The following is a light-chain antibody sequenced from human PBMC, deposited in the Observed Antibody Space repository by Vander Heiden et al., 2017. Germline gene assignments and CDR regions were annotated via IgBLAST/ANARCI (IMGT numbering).Light chain of an antibody. CDR3: QVWDSSSVHRV. V-gene: IGLV3-21*02. CDR1: NIGSKS. CDR2: DDS. Sequence: SYVLTQPPSVSVAPGQTARITCGGNNIGSKSVHWYQQKRGQACVLVVYDDSDRPSGIPERFAGSNSGNTATRTIGRVEAGDEADYSWQVWDSSSVHRVFGGGTKLTVL. J-gene: IGLJ2*01.